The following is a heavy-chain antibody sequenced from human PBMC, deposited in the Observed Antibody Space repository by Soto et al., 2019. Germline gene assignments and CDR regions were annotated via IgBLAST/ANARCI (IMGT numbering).Heavy chain of an antibody. V-gene: IGHV4-59*01. CDR2: IYYSGST. CDR3: ARELVYCSGGSCYSELDY. Sequence: SETLSLTCTVSGGSISSYYWSWIRQPPGKGLEWIGYIYYSGSTNYNPSLKSRVTISVDTSKNQFSLKLSSVTAADTAVYYCARELVYCSGGSCYSELDYWGQGTLVTVSS. D-gene: IGHD2-15*01. CDR1: GGSISSYY. J-gene: IGHJ4*02.